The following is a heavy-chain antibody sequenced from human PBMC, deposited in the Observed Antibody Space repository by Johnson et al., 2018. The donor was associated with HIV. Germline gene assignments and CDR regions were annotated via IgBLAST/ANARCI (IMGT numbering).Heavy chain of an antibody. V-gene: IGHV3-30-3*01. D-gene: IGHD2-8*02. CDR1: GFTFSSYA. CDR3: ARDNEDIVLVGAFDI. J-gene: IGHJ3*02. Sequence: QVQLVESGGGVVQPGRSLRLSCAASGFTFSSYAMHWVRQAPGKGLEWVAVISYDGSNKYYADSVKGRFTISRDNSKNTLYLQMNSLRAEDTAVYYCARDNEDIVLVGAFDIWGQGTVVTVSP. CDR2: ISYDGSNK.